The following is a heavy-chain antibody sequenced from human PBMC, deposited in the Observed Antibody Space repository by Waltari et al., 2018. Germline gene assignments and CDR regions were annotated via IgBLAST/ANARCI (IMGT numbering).Heavy chain of an antibody. V-gene: IGHV3-23*01. Sequence: EVQLLESGGDLEQPGGSLRISCVGSGFNFITYAMSWVRQAPGKGLEWVSTMSGTGDYTYYADSVKGRFTISRDNSKNTVFLHMNNLRVEDTAIYFCAKDQAEWLVLDGYFDSWGQGTPVTVSS. J-gene: IGHJ4*02. CDR2: MSGTGDYT. CDR3: AKDQAEWLVLDGYFDS. D-gene: IGHD6-19*01. CDR1: GFNFITYA.